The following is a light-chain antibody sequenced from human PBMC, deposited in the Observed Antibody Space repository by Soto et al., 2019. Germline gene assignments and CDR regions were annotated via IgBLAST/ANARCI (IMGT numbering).Light chain of an antibody. V-gene: IGKV3-20*01. Sequence: EIVLTQSPGTLSLSPGERVTLSCRASQSVSSSYLAWYQQKPGQAPRLLIYGASSRATGIPDRFSGSGSGTDFTLTISRLEPEDFAVYYCQQYGSSFLTFGGGTKVEIK. CDR3: QQYGSSFLT. CDR1: QSVSSSY. CDR2: GAS. J-gene: IGKJ4*01.